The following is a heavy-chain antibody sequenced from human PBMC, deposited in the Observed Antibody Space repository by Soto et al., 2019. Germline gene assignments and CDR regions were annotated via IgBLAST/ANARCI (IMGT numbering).Heavy chain of an antibody. CDR1: CGSINSSSYY. CDR2: INYSGST. Sequence: PSETPSLTCTVSCGSINSSSYYWGWVPQPPGKGLEWIGSINYSGSTYYNPSLKSRVTISVDTSKNQFSLKLSSVTAADTAVYYCARKKVGATTSYDYWGQGTLVTVSS. CDR3: ARKKVGATTSYDY. V-gene: IGHV4-39*01. J-gene: IGHJ4*01. D-gene: IGHD1-26*01.